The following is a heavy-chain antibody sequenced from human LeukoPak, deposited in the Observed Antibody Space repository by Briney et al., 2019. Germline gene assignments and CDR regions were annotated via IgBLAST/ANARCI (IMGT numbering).Heavy chain of an antibody. Sequence: SETLSLTCPVSGGYIGTYYWSWIRQPPGMGLEWIGFGYYTGSTTYSPSFKSRVTISVNTSKNQFSLSLGAMSAADTAVYYCARSGTLHYGDDVYDIWGQGTMVSVSS. D-gene: IGHD4-17*01. CDR1: GGYIGTYY. CDR3: ARSGTLHYGDDVYDI. J-gene: IGHJ3*02. CDR2: GYYTGST. V-gene: IGHV4-59*01.